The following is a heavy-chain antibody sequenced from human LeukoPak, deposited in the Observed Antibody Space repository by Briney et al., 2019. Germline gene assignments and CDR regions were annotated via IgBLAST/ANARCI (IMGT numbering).Heavy chain of an antibody. D-gene: IGHD3-22*01. CDR3: ARDPTYYYDSSGYIPGFDY. Sequence: GGSLRLSCAASGFTFSSYGMHWVRQAPGKGLEWVAVIWYDGSNKYYADSVKGRFTISRDSSKNTLYLQMNSLRAEDTAVYYCARDPTYYYDSSGYIPGFDYWGQGTLVTVSS. CDR1: GFTFSSYG. J-gene: IGHJ4*02. V-gene: IGHV3-33*01. CDR2: IWYDGSNK.